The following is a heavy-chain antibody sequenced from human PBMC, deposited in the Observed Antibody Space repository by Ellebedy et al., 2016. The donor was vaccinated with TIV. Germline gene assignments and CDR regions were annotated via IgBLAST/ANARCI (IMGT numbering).Heavy chain of an antibody. CDR1: GDSISNYS. D-gene: IGHD3-3*01. J-gene: IGHJ3*01. Sequence: MPSETLSLTCSVSGDSISNYSWTWIRQSPGKGLEWLGEIFHTGGTVYNPSLKSRVTISIDTSKNQSSLNLTSVTAADTAVYYCARRPITFFGVTDAFNVWGQGTMVTVSS. V-gene: IGHV4-59*01. CDR3: ARRPITFFGVTDAFNV. CDR2: IFHTGGT.